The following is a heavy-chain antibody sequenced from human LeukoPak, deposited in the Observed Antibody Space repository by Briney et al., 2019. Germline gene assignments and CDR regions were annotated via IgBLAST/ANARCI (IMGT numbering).Heavy chain of an antibody. CDR3: AKGFSVLASNHYYYYYGMDV. J-gene: IGHJ6*02. CDR1: GFTFDDYA. Sequence: GGSLRLSCAASGFTFDDYAMHWVRHAPGKGLEWVSLISGDGGSTYYADSVKVRFTISRDNSKNSLYLQMNSLRTEDTALYYCAKGFSVLASNHYYYYYGMDVWGQGTTVTVSS. CDR2: ISGDGGST. D-gene: IGHD3-3*01. V-gene: IGHV3-43*02.